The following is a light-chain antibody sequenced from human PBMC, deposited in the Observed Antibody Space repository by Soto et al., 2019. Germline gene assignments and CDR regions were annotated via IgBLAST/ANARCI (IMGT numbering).Light chain of an antibody. CDR2: AAS. J-gene: IGKJ1*01. V-gene: IGKV1-39*01. CDR1: QSISSY. Sequence: DIQMTQSPSSLSASVGDRVTITCRASQSISSYLNWYQQKPGKAPKLLIYAASSLQSGVPSRFSCSGSGTDFTLTISCLQPKDFATYYCQQSYSTPRPFGEGTKVDIK. CDR3: QQSYSTPRP.